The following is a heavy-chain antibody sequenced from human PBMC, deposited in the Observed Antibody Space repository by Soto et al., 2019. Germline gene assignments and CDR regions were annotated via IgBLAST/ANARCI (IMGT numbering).Heavy chain of an antibody. CDR3: ARDPRPPSGWLGFWEYGMDV. J-gene: IGHJ6*02. CDR2: VNPDNGGT. Sequence: ASVKVSCKASGYTFTGNYIHWVRQAPGQGLEWMGWVNPDNGGTTSAEKFQGRVTMTRDASVTTAYMELYRLTSDDTAVYYCARDPRPPSGWLGFWEYGMDVWGQGTTVTVSS. CDR1: GYTFTGNY. D-gene: IGHD3-3*01. V-gene: IGHV1-2*02.